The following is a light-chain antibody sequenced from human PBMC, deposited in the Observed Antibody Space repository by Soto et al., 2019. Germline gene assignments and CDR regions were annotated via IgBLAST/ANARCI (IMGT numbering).Light chain of an antibody. V-gene: IGKV3-15*01. CDR2: GAS. CDR3: QQYGSSGT. CDR1: QSIRSN. Sequence: EIVMTQSPDTLSVSPGEGAPLSCRVSQSIRSNLAWYQQRPGQAPRLLMYGASTRADGIPARFTGSGSGTDFTLTISRLEPEDFAVYYCQQYGSSGTFGQGTKVDNK. J-gene: IGKJ1*01.